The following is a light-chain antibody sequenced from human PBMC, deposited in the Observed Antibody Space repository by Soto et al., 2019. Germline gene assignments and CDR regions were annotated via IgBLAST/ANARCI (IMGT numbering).Light chain of an antibody. Sequence: DIRLTQSPSSLSASVGDRVTITCRASESISNYLNWYQQKPGKAPNLLIYAASSLESGVPSRFSGSGTGTDFTLTISSLQPEDIATYYCQQSYITPRTFGQGTKVEIK. V-gene: IGKV1-39*01. CDR3: QQSYITPRT. CDR1: ESISNY. J-gene: IGKJ1*01. CDR2: AAS.